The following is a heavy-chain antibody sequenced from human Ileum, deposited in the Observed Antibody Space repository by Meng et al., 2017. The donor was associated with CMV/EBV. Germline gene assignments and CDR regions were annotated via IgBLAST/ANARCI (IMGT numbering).Heavy chain of an antibody. CDR2: INPSGDRT. CDR3: ARDNSIKYRDCTTTDCSSWWLDP. J-gene: IGHJ5*02. D-gene: IGHD2-2*01. V-gene: IGHV1-46*01. CDR1: Y. Sequence: YMHWGRQAPGQGLEWLGVINPSGDRTIYAQNFQGRLTITRDTSTSTLYMELSSLRSEDTAVYYCARDNSIKYRDCTTTDCSSWWLDPWGQGTLVTVSS.